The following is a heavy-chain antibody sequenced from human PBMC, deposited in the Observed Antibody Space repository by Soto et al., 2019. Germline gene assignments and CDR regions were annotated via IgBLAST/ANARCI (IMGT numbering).Heavy chain of an antibody. V-gene: IGHV3-30-3*01. CDR2: ISYDGSNK. D-gene: IGHD3-10*01. J-gene: IGHJ4*02. Sequence: QVQLVESGGGVVQPGRSLRLSCAASGFTFSSYAMHWVRQAPGKGLEWVAVISYDGSNKYYADSVKGRFTISRDNSKNTLYLQMNSLRAEDTAVYYCARDLDRGYFDYWGQGTLVTVSS. CDR1: GFTFSSYA. CDR3: ARDLDRGYFDY.